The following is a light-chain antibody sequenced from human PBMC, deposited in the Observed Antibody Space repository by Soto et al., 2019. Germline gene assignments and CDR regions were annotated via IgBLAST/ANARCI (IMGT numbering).Light chain of an antibody. CDR1: SSDVGGYGY. Sequence: QSALTQPPSASGSPGQSVTISCTGTSSDVGGYGYVSWYQQHPGKAPKLMIYEVTKRASGVPDRFSGSKSGNTASLTVSRLQAADEADYYCSSYAGINIDVIFGGGTKLTVL. J-gene: IGLJ2*01. CDR3: SSYAGINIDVI. CDR2: EVT. V-gene: IGLV2-8*01.